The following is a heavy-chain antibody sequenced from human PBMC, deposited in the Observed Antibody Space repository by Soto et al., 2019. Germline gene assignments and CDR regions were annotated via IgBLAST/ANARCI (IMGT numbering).Heavy chain of an antibody. Sequence: EVQLVESGGGLVQPGGSLRLSCAASGFTFSSYSMNWVRQAPGKGLEWVSYISSSSTIYYADSVKGRFTISRDNAKNSLYLQMNSLRDEDTAVYYCARDGIERGGYFDYWGQGTLVTVSS. CDR1: GFTFSSYS. CDR2: ISSSSTI. V-gene: IGHV3-48*02. D-gene: IGHD1-26*01. J-gene: IGHJ4*02. CDR3: ARDGIERGGYFDY.